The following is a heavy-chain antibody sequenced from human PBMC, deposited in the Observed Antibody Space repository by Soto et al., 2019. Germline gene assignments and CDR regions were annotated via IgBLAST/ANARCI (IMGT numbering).Heavy chain of an antibody. CDR3: VRGPRPSSVGTGAF. V-gene: IGHV3-74*01. Sequence: EVQLVESGGGLVQPGGSVRLSCAASGFVFGMYWMHWVRQAPDKGLEWVSRISDDGSTIHYADSVKGRFSISRDNAQNILFLEMTALRDDDTAVYYCVRGPRPSSVGTGAFWGQGSPVTVSS. CDR2: ISDDGSTI. CDR1: GFVFGMYW. J-gene: IGHJ4*02. D-gene: IGHD3-10*01.